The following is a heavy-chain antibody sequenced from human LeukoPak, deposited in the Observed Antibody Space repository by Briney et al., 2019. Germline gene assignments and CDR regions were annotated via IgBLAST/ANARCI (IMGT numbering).Heavy chain of an antibody. CDR2: ISSSSSTI. CDR1: GFTFSSYS. D-gene: IGHD4-17*01. V-gene: IGHV3-48*01. Sequence: GGSLRLSCAASGFTFSSYSMNWVRQAPGKGLEWVSYISSSSSTIYYADSVKGRFTISRDNAKNSLYLQMNSLRAEDTAVYYCARRPYGDYYYYMDVWGKGTTVTVSS. CDR3: ARRPYGDYYYYMDV. J-gene: IGHJ6*03.